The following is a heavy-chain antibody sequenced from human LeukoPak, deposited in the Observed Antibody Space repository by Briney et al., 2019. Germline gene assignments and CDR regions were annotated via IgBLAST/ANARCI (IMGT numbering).Heavy chain of an antibody. Sequence: GGSLRLSCAASGFTFSSYVMHWVRQAPGKGLEWVAVIWYDGFNKYYADSVKGRFTISRDNSKNTLYLQMNSLRAEDTAVYYCARDLGNWGWNDFWGQGTLVTVSP. D-gene: IGHD7-27*01. CDR1: GFTFSSYV. J-gene: IGHJ4*02. V-gene: IGHV3-33*01. CDR2: IWYDGFNK. CDR3: ARDLGNWGWNDF.